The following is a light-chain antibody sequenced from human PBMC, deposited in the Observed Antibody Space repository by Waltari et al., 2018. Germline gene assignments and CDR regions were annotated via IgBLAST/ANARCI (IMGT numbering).Light chain of an antibody. CDR2: YVN. CDR3: SSYTKDTRI. CDR1: SGVIGSYYY. Sequence: QSALTQPASVSGSPGQSITISCTGASGVIGSYYYVSWYQQHQGNAPKLVIFYVNNRPSGVSNRFSASVSGNTASLTISGLQAEDEADYYCSSYTKDTRIFGGGTKLTVL. V-gene: IGLV2-14*03. J-gene: IGLJ2*01.